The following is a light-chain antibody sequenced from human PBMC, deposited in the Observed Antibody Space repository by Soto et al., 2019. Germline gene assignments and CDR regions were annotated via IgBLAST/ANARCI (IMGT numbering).Light chain of an antibody. CDR2: GVV. Sequence: QSVLTQPRSVSGSPGQSVTISCTGTGNDVGAYNYVSWYQQHPGRPPKLLIYGVVRWPSGVPDRFSGSKSGNTASLTISGLQAEDEADYFRCSYAGGYTYLFGTGTKLTV. J-gene: IGLJ1*01. CDR1: GNDVGAYNY. V-gene: IGLV2-11*01. CDR3: CSYAGGYTYL.